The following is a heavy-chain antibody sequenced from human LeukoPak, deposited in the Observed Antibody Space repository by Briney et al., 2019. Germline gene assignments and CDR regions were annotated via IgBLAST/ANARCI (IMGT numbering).Heavy chain of an antibody. J-gene: IGHJ3*02. V-gene: IGHV3-21*01. CDR1: GFTFSSYA. CDR3: ARKLYSDNSHDAFDI. D-gene: IGHD1-26*01. CDR2: ISSSSTNI. Sequence: PGGSLRLSCAASGFTFSSYAMSWVRQAPGKGLEWVSCISSSSTNIYYADSVKGRFTISRDNAKNSLYLQMNSLRAEDTAVYYCARKLYSDNSHDAFDIWGQGTMVIVSS.